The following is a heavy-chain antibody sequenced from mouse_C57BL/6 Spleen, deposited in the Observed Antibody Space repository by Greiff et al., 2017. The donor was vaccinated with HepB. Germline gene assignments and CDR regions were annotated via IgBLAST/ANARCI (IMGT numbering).Heavy chain of an antibody. Sequence: DVKLQESGPGLVKPSQSLSLTCSVTGYSITSGYYWNWIRQFPGNKLEWMGYISYDGSNNYNPSLKNRISITRDTSKNQFFLKLNSVTTEDTATYYCARGHYGSGAYWGQGTLVTVSA. V-gene: IGHV3-6*01. CDR1: GYSITSGYY. D-gene: IGHD1-1*01. CDR2: ISYDGSN. CDR3: ARGHYGSGAY. J-gene: IGHJ3*01.